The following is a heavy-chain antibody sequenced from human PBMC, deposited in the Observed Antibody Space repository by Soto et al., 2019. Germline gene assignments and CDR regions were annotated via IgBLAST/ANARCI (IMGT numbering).Heavy chain of an antibody. V-gene: IGHV1-8*01. CDR2: MNPNSGNT. J-gene: IGHJ3*02. Sequence: GASVKVSCKASGYTFTSYDINWVRQATGQGLEWMGWMNPNSGNTGYAQKFQGRVTMTRNTSISTAYMELSSLRSEDTAVYYCARQHPYYDFWSGYYTDAFDIWGQGTMVTVSS. CDR1: GYTFTSYD. D-gene: IGHD3-3*01. CDR3: ARQHPYYDFWSGYYTDAFDI.